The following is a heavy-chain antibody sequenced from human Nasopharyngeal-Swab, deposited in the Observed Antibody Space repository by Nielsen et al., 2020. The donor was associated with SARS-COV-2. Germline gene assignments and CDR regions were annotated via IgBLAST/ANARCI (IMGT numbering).Heavy chain of an antibody. Sequence: WIRQPPGKGLEWIGEINHSGSTNYNPSLKSRVTISVDTSKNQFSLKLSSVTAADTAVYYCARDSKQWLVRLSRYYYYGMDVWGQGTTVTVSS. CDR3: ARDSKQWLVRLSRYYYYGMDV. D-gene: IGHD6-19*01. J-gene: IGHJ6*02. CDR2: INHSGST. V-gene: IGHV4-34*01.